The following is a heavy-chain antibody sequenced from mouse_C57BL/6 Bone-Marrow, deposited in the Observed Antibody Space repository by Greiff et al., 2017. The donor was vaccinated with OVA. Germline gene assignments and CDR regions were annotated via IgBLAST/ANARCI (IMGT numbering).Heavy chain of an antibody. J-gene: IGHJ3*01. CDR2: ISYDGSN. D-gene: IGHD2-4*01. Sequence: EVKLMESGPGLVKPSQSLSLTCSVTGYSITSGYYWNWIRQSPGNKQEWMGYISYDGSNNYNPSLKNRISITRDTSNNQFFLKLNSGTTEDTATYYCASFDYDEDFAYWGQGTLVTVSA. CDR3: ASFDYDEDFAY. CDR1: GYSITSGYY. V-gene: IGHV3-6*01.